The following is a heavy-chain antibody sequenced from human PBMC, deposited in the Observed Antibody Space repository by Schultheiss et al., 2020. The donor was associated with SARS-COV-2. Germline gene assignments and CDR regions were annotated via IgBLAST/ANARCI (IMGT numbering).Heavy chain of an antibody. Sequence: GESLKISCAASGFTFSSYEMNWVRQAPGKGLEWVSYISSSGSTIYYADSVKGRFTISRDNSKNTLYLQMNSLRAEDTAVYYCTTDIYNYDSSGYYYDAFDIWGQGTMVTVSS. J-gene: IGHJ3*02. CDR1: GFTFSSYE. CDR3: TTDIYNYDSSGYYYDAFDI. CDR2: ISSSGSTI. V-gene: IGHV3-48*03. D-gene: IGHD3-22*01.